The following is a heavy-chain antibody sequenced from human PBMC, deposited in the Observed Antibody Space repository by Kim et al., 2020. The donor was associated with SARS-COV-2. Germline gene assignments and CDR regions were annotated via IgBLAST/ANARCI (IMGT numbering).Heavy chain of an antibody. D-gene: IGHD6-19*01. CDR1: GGSISSSSYY. CDR2: IYYSGST. Sequence: SETLSLTCTVSGGSISSSSYYWGWIRQPPGKGLEWIGSIYYSGSTYYNPSLKSRVTISVDTSKNQFSLKLSSVTAADTAVYYCARSHPQRQWLVHLYYM. CDR3: ARSHPQRQWLVHLYYM. J-gene: IGHJ6*03. V-gene: IGHV4-39*01.